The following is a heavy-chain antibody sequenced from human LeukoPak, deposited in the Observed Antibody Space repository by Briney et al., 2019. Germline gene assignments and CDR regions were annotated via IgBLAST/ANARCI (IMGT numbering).Heavy chain of an antibody. V-gene: IGHV1-2*02. Sequence: ASVKVSCKASGYIFTDYYMHWVRQAPGQGLEWMGWINPKSDGTKYAQNFQGRVTMTWDTSISTAYMEVSRLTSADTAVYYCARSPHILTGENFDYWGQGTLLTVSS. D-gene: IGHD3-9*01. CDR2: INPKSDGT. CDR1: GYIFTDYY. J-gene: IGHJ4*02. CDR3: ARSPHILTGENFDY.